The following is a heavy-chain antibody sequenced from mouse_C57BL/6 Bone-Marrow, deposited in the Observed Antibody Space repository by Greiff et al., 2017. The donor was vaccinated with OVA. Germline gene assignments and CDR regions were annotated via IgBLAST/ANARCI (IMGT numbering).Heavy chain of an antibody. V-gene: IGHV5-17*01. Sequence: EVHLVESGGGLVKPGGSLKLSCAASGFTFSDYGMHWVRQAPEKGLEWVAYISSGSSTIYYADTVKGRFTISRDNAKNTLFLQMTSLRSEDTAMDYCARPLDYYAMDYWGQGTSVTVSS. J-gene: IGHJ4*01. CDR3: ARPLDYYAMDY. CDR2: ISSGSSTI. CDR1: GFTFSDYG.